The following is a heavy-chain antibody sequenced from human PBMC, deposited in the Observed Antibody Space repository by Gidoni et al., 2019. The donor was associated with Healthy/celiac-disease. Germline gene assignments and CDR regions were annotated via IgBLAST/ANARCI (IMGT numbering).Heavy chain of an antibody. CDR2: IKQDGSEK. V-gene: IGHV3-7*01. Sequence: EVQLVESGGGLVQPGGSLRLSWSASGFTFSSYWLSWVRQAPGKGLEWVANIKQDGSEKYYVDSVKGRFTISRDNAKNSLYLQMNSLRAEDTSVYYCARVSPPYYYGSGMGGLKYWGQGTLVTVSS. CDR1: GFTFSSYW. D-gene: IGHD3-10*01. J-gene: IGHJ4*02. CDR3: ARVSPPYYYGSGMGGLKY.